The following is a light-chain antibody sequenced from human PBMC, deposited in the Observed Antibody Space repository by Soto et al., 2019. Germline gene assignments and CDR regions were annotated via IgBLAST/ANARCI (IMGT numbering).Light chain of an antibody. CDR3: TSYTTSSPYV. CDR2: EVN. Sequence: QSALTQPASVSGSPGQSITISCTGTSSDVGGYNYVSWYQQHPGKAPKLMIYEVNYRPSGVSNRFSGSKSGNTASLTIPGLQAEDEADYYCTSYTTSSPYVFGTGTKVTVL. V-gene: IGLV2-14*01. J-gene: IGLJ1*01. CDR1: SSDVGGYNY.